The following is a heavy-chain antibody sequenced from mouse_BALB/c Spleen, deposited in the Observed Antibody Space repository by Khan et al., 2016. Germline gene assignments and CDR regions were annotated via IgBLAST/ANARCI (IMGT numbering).Heavy chain of an antibody. CDR3: AGWDWYFEV. V-gene: IGHV14-3*02. CDR1: GFTITDTY. CDR2: IDSTDGNT. D-gene: IGHD2-3*01. J-gene: IGHJ1*01. Sequence: VQLQQSGAELVKPGDSVKLSCTASGFTITDTYMHWVKQRPGHSLEWIGWIDSTDGNTNYDPNFQRNATIPDDTSSNNAYLQLTSLTYEDTAFYYCAGWDWYFEVWGAETTLTLSS.